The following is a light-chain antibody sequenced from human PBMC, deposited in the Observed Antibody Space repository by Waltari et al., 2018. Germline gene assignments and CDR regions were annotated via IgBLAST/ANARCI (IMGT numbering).Light chain of an antibody. CDR3: QQRSDWPRT. V-gene: IGKV3-11*01. Sequence: EVVLTQSPATLSLSPRERATLSCRASQSVAKYIAWYQQKAGQAPRLLIYDASNRATGIPARFSGSGSGTDFTLTISSLEPEDFAVYYCQQRSDWPRTFGQGTKVEIK. CDR2: DAS. J-gene: IGKJ1*01. CDR1: QSVAKY.